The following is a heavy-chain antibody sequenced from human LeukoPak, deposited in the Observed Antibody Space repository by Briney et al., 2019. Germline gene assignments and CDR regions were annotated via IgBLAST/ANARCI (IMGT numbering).Heavy chain of an antibody. CDR2: FDPEDGEA. J-gene: IGHJ4*02. Sequence: ASVKVSCKVSGYTLTELSMHWVRQAPGKGLEWMGGFDPEDGEAIYAQKFQGRVTMTEDTSTDTAYMELSSLRSEDTAVYYCATAFGYYYDSSGYSLDYWGQGTLVTVSS. D-gene: IGHD3-22*01. CDR3: ATAFGYYYDSSGYSLDY. V-gene: IGHV1-24*01. CDR1: GYTLTELS.